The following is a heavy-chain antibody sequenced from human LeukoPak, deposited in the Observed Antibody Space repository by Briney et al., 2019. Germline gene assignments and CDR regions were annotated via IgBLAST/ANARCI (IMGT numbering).Heavy chain of an antibody. CDR3: ARLTTPAGDEDWFAP. V-gene: IGHV5-51*01. D-gene: IGHD2-2*01. CDR2: IFPGDSEA. CDR1: GYSFTLYW. Sequence: GESLKISCKGSGYSFTLYWIGWVRQMPGKGLEWMGIIFPGDSEARYGPSSQGQVTTSADKSSRTAYLQWSSLKASDTAISYCARLTTPAGDEDWFAPWGQGTLVTVSS. J-gene: IGHJ5*02.